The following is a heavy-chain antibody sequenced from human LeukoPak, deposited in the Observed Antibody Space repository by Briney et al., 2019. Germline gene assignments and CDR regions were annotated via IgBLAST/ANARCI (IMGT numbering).Heavy chain of an antibody. D-gene: IGHD3-22*01. J-gene: IGHJ4*02. CDR2: IYYSAST. Sequence: LETLSLTCTVSGASINNNYWSCIRRPPRERQGWIGLIYYSASTNYTPSLESRVTISVDTSMNQFSLKLSSVTAADTALYYCARGDSSGYYGIPSGFDYWGQGTLVTVSS. V-gene: IGHV4-59*01. CDR1: GASINNNY. CDR3: ARGDSSGYYGIPSGFDY.